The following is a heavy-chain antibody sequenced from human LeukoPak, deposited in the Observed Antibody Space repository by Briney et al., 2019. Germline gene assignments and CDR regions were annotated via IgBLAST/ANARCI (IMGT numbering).Heavy chain of an antibody. D-gene: IGHD3-3*01. CDR1: GFTFSNHW. CDR3: ARSRTSFGVVIMGAFDI. V-gene: IGHV3-7*01. CDR2: INHPGSDK. J-gene: IGHJ3*02. Sequence: GGSLRLSCAATGFTFSNHWLSGVRQAPGKGLEGVANINHPGSDKNYVDSVKGRFANSRDNAKNSLYLQMESLRGEDTGVYYCARSRTSFGVVIMGAFDIWGQGTMVTVSS.